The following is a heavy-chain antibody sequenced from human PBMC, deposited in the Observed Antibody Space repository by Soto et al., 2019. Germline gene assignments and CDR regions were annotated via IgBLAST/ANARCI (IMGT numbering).Heavy chain of an antibody. CDR2: INAGNGNT. J-gene: IGHJ6*02. V-gene: IGHV1-3*01. D-gene: IGHD3-22*01. CDR3: ARVSKTYYYESSGYSGYYYGMDV. Sequence: GASVKVSCKASGYTFTSYAMHWVRQAPGQRLEWMGWINAGNGNTKYSQKFQGRVTITRDTSASTAYMELSSLRSEDTAVYYCARVSKTYYYESSGYSGYYYGMDVWGQGTTVTVSS. CDR1: GYTFTSYA.